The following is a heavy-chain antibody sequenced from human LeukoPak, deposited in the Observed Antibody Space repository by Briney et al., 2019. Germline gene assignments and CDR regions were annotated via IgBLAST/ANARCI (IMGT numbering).Heavy chain of an antibody. CDR3: AREKVVLMVYASEDAFDI. CDR2: INPNSGGT. D-gene: IGHD2-8*01. CDR1: GYTFTGYY. Sequence: ASVKVSCKASGYTFTGYYMHWVRQAPRQGLEWMGWINPNSGGTNYAQKFQGRVTMTRDTSISTAYMELSRLRSDDTAVYYCAREKVVLMVYASEDAFDIWGQGTMVTVSS. V-gene: IGHV1-2*02. J-gene: IGHJ3*02.